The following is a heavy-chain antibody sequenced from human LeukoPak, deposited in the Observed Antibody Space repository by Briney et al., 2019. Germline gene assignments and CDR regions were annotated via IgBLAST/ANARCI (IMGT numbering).Heavy chain of an antibody. CDR2: ISSSSSYI. CDR3: ARDHTVTTAGY. V-gene: IGHV3-21*01. Sequence: PGGSLRLSCAASGFTFSSYGMNWVRQAPGKGPEWVSSISSSSSYIYYADSVKGRFTISRDNAKNSLYLQMNSLRAEDTAVYYCARDHTVTTAGYWGQGTLVTVSS. D-gene: IGHD4-17*01. J-gene: IGHJ4*02. CDR1: GFTFSSYG.